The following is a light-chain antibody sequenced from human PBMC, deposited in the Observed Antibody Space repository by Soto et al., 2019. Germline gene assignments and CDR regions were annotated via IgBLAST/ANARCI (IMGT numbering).Light chain of an antibody. Sequence: EVVLTQSPATMSLYPGEGATLSCRASQSVSTYLGWYQQKPGQAPRLLIFEASKRATGIPDRISGSGSGTDFTLTISSLEPKDFAVYYCQQRGHWPRTFGQGTKVDIK. CDR2: EAS. CDR1: QSVSTY. J-gene: IGKJ1*01. V-gene: IGKV3-11*01. CDR3: QQRGHWPRT.